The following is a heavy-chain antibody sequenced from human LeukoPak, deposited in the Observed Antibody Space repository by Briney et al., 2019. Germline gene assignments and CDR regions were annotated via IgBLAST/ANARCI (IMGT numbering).Heavy chain of an antibody. D-gene: IGHD5-24*01. V-gene: IGHV3-33*01. Sequence: GGSLRLSCAASGFTFSTYDMHWVRQAPGEGLEWVAVIWYDGSNINYGDSVKGRFAISRDNSRNTLYLQMNSLRAEDTALYYCAREPTTLNGYSVSRRHHYFDHWGQGALVIVSS. CDR2: IWYDGSNI. CDR3: AREPTTLNGYSVSRRHHYFDH. CDR1: GFTFSTYD. J-gene: IGHJ4*02.